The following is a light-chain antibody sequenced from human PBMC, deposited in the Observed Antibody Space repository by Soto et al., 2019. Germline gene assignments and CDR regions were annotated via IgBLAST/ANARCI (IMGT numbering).Light chain of an antibody. CDR3: QQYGTSPGT. CDR2: GAS. CDR1: QSVSSNY. V-gene: IGKV3-20*01. J-gene: IGKJ2*01. Sequence: EIVLTQSPGTLSLSPGERATLSCRASQSVSSNYLAWYQHKNGQAPRLLIYGASSRATGIPDRFSGGGSGTDFTLTINRLEPEDFAVYYCQQYGTSPGTFGRGTKLEIK.